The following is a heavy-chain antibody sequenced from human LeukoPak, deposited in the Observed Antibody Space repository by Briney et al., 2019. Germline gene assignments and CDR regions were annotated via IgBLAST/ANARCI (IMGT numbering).Heavy chain of an antibody. CDR3: AKDFMTTVTTWGFDY. J-gene: IGHJ4*02. CDR2: IRYDGSNK. V-gene: IGHV3-30*02. CDR1: GFTFSSYG. Sequence: AGGSLRLSCAASGFTFSSYGMHWVRQAPGKGLEWVAFIRYDGSNKYYADSVKGRFTISRDNSKNTLYLQMNSLRAEDTAVYYCAKDFMTTVTTWGFDYWGQGTLVTVSS. D-gene: IGHD4-17*01.